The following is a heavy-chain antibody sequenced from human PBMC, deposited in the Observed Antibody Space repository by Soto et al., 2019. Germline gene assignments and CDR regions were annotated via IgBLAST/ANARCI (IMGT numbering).Heavy chain of an antibody. V-gene: IGHV3-74*01. CDR3: ARDYYDSSGLNWFDP. J-gene: IGHJ5*02. CDR1: GFTFSSYW. Sequence: GRSLRLSCAASGFTFSSYWMHWVRQAPGKGLVWVSRMNSDGSSTSYADSVKGRFTISRDNAKNTLYLQMNSLRAEDTAVYYCARDYYDSSGLNWFDPWGQGTLVTVSS. CDR2: MNSDGSST. D-gene: IGHD3-22*01.